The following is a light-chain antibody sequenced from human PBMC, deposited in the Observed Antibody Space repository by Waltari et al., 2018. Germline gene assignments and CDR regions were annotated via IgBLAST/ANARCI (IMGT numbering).Light chain of an antibody. Sequence: SFDLTQPPSVSVSPGQTATITCSGDKLGSRFVSWYQQKSGQSPVVLIYEDNKRPSGIPERISGSNSGNTATLTIRGTQATDEADYHCQAWDSVTVIFGGVTKLTVL. J-gene: IGLJ2*01. V-gene: IGLV3-1*01. CDR2: EDN. CDR3: QAWDSVTVI. CDR1: KLGSRF.